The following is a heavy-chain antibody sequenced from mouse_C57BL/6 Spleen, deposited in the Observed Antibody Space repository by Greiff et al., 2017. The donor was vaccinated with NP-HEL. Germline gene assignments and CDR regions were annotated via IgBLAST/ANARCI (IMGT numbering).Heavy chain of an antibody. CDR2: INPSSGYT. V-gene: IGHV1-4*01. J-gene: IGHJ3*01. CDR3: ASPYSGSWFAY. CDR1: GYTFTSYT. Sequence: VQLQQSGAELARPGASVKMSCKASGYTFTSYTMHWVKQRPGQGLEWIGYINPSSGYTKYNQKFKDKATLTADKSSSTAYMQLSSLTSEDSAVYYCASPYSGSWFAYWGQGTLVTVSA. D-gene: IGHD6-1*01.